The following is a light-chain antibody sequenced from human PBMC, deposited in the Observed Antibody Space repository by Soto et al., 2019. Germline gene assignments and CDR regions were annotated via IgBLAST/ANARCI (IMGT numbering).Light chain of an antibody. CDR1: QSLEYSDGKTY. J-gene: IGKJ1*01. V-gene: IGKV2-30*01. CDR3: MQGSYWPWT. Sequence: DAVLTQSPLSLPVTPGQPASISCRSSQSLEYSDGKTYLNWYQQRPDQSPRRLIYKVSNRDFGVPDRFSGSGSGTAFTLEISRVEAEDVGVYYCMQGSYWPWTFGQGTKVEIK. CDR2: KVS.